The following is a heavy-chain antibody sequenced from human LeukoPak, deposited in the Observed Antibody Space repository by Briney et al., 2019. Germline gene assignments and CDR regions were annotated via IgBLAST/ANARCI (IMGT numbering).Heavy chain of an antibody. J-gene: IGHJ6*04. CDR1: GFTFSTYW. V-gene: IGHV3-21*01. CDR3: AELGITMIGGV. D-gene: IGHD3-10*02. CDR2: ISNTGNHI. Sequence: GGSLRLSCAASGFTFSTYWMSWVRQAPGKGLEWVSCISNTGNHIYYADSVKGRFTISRDNAKNSLYLQMNSLRAEDTAVYYCAELGITMIGGVWGKGTTVTISS.